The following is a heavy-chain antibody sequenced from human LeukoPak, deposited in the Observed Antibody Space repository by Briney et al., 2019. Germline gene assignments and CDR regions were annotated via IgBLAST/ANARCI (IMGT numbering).Heavy chain of an antibody. J-gene: IGHJ5*02. Sequence: ASVKVSCKASGYTFTSYDINWVRQATGQGLEWMGWMNPNSANTGFAQKFQGRVTMTRNTSINTAYMELSSLRFEDTAMYYCAREYYYDSSGYYHWFDPWGQGTLVTVSS. CDR2: MNPNSANT. CDR1: GYTFTSYD. V-gene: IGHV1-8*01. CDR3: AREYYYDSSGYYHWFDP. D-gene: IGHD3-22*01.